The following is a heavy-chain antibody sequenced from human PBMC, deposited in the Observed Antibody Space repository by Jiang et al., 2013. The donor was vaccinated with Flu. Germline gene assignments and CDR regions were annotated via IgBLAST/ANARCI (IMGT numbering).Heavy chain of an antibody. CDR1: GFTFSSYN. J-gene: IGHJ4*02. CDR2: ISSSSGYM. V-gene: IGHV3-21*01. CDR3: ARDVDRYFDY. Sequence: RLSCAASGFTFSSYNMNWVRQAPGKGLEWVSFISSSSGYMDYADSVKGRFTISRDNAKNSLYLQMTSLRAEDTAVYYCARDVDRYFDYGGQGTLVTVSS.